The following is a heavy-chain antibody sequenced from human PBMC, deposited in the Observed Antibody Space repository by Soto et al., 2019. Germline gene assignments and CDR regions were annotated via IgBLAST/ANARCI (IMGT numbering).Heavy chain of an antibody. CDR2: IYYTGHT. CDR3: GRQYDFWSPYHSSMHV. V-gene: IGHV4-39*01. D-gene: IGHD3-3*01. Sequence: SETLSLTCTVSGDSVGSVSYYWGWVRQPPGKGLEWIGNIYYTGHTFYNPSLKSRVSISVDTSKNQFSLNLTSVTAADTAVYFCGRQYDFWSPYHSSMHVRDPGTTLTLSS. J-gene: IGHJ6*02. CDR1: GDSVGSVSYY.